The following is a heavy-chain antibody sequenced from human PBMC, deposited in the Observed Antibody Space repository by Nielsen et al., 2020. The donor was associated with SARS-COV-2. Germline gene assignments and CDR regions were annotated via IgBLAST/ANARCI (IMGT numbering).Heavy chain of an antibody. CDR2: ISGSGGST. CDR3: SKATTLES. J-gene: IGHJ4*02. CDR1: GFTFSDYY. V-gene: IGHV3-23*01. D-gene: IGHD1-1*01. Sequence: GESLKISCAASGFTFSDYYMSWVRQAPGKGLEWVSAISGSGGSTYYADSVKGRFTISRDNSKNTLYLQMNSLRAEDSALYYCSKATTLESWGQGTLVIVSS.